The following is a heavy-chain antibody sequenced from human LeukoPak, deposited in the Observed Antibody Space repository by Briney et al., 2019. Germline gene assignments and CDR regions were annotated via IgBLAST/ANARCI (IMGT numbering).Heavy chain of an antibody. CDR3: ARESGTPGSGAGGGYYYYMDV. V-gene: IGHV4-59*11. CDR1: GGSISSHY. Sequence: SETLSLTCTVSGGSISSHYWSWIRQPPGKGLEWIGYIYYSGSTNYNPSLKSRVTISVDTSKNQFSLKLSSVTAADTAVYYCARESGTPGSGAGGGYYYYMDVWGKGTTVTVSS. J-gene: IGHJ6*03. D-gene: IGHD3-10*01. CDR2: IYYSGST.